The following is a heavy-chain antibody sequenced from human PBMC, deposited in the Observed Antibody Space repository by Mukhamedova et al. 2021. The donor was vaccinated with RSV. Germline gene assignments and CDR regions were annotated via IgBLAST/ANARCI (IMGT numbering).Heavy chain of an antibody. V-gene: IGHV4-38-2*01. D-gene: IGHD3-3*01. Sequence: GSIYHSGSTHYNPSLKSRVTISVDTSKNQFSLKLTSVTAADTAAYYCARNASTIFGVVRQYNWFDPWGQGTMVTVSS. CDR3: ARNASTIFGVVRQYNWFDP. J-gene: IGHJ5*02. CDR2: IYHSGST.